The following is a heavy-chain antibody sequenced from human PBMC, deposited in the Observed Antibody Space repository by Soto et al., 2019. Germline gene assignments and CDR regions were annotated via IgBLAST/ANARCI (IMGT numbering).Heavy chain of an antibody. V-gene: IGHV3-15*07. D-gene: IGHD3-3*01. Sequence: QLVESGGGWLRLGGWFELPCAGFGFAFPNGCWPWVPQLPGKGLGWVGRIKSKPDGETTDYAAPVKGRFTISRDDSTNTLYLQMNSLQTEDSGLYYCNTYYDFGGGHTPLWGQGTLVTVSS. CDR3: NTYYDFGGGHTPL. J-gene: IGHJ4*02. CDR1: GFAFPNGC. CDR2: IKSKPDGETT.